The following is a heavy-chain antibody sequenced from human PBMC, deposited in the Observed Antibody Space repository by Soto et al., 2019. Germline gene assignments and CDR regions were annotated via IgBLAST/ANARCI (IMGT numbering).Heavy chain of an antibody. CDR1: GFTFSSSA. CDR2: VSENGGSRGGT. J-gene: IGHJ3*02. V-gene: IGHV3-23*01. Sequence: EVQLLESGGGLVQPGGSLRLSCTASGFTFSSSAMNWVRQAPGQGLEWVASVSENGGSRGGTYYADSVKGRFTISRDNSKNTLYLQMDSLRGADTAVYYCASAKAVVIAALGIWGQGTMVTVSP. D-gene: IGHD2-21*01. CDR3: ASAKAVVIAALGI.